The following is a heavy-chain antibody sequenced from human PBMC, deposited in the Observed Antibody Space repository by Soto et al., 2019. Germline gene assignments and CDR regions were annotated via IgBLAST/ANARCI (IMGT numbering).Heavy chain of an antibody. V-gene: IGHV4-59*01. J-gene: IGHJ6*02. D-gene: IGHD3-3*01. CDR2: IYYSGST. CDR1: GGSISSYY. Sequence: LSLTCTVSGGSISSYYWSWIRQPPGKGLEWIGYIYYSGSTNYNPSLKSRVTISVDTSKNQFSLKLSSVTAADTAVYYCARDQITIFGDRSMDVWGQGTTVTVSS. CDR3: ARDQITIFGDRSMDV.